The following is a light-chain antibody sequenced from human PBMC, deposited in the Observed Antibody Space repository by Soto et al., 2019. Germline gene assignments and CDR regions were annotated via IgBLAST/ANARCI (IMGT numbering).Light chain of an antibody. CDR1: QSVTSSY. V-gene: IGKV3-20*01. J-gene: IGKJ1*01. Sequence: EIVLKNSPGTLSLCPGERATLSCRASQSVTSSYLAWYQQKPGQAPRLLIYGASSRATGIPDRFSGSGSGTDFTLTICSLQPDDFATYYCQQYDIFSVTFGQGSKVDI. CDR3: QQYDIFSVT. CDR2: GAS.